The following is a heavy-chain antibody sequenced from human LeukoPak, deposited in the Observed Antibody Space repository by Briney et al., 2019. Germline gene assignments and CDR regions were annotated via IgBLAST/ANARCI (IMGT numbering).Heavy chain of an antibody. V-gene: IGHV4-59*08. D-gene: IGHD3-10*01. Sequence: SETLSLTCAVYGGSFSGYYWSWIRQPPGKGLEWIGYIYYSGSTNYNPSLKSRVTISVDTSKNQFSLKLSSVTAADTAVYYCARSVRLYYFDYWGQGTLVTVSS. CDR1: GGSFSGYY. CDR2: IYYSGST. CDR3: ARSVRLYYFDY. J-gene: IGHJ4*02.